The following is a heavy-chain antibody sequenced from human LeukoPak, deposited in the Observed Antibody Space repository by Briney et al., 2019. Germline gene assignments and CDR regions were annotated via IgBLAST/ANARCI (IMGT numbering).Heavy chain of an antibody. D-gene: IGHD5-18*01. CDR3: ARDVNSYAHCGH. CDR1: GFTFSSYA. Sequence: GGSLRLSCAASGFTFSSYAMSWVRQAPGKGLERVSIIYKDGRTYYADSVKGRFTISRDNSRNMLYLQMNSLRAEDTAVYYCARDVNSYAHCGHWGQGTLVTVSS. CDR2: IYKDGRT. J-gene: IGHJ4*02. V-gene: IGHV3-23*01.